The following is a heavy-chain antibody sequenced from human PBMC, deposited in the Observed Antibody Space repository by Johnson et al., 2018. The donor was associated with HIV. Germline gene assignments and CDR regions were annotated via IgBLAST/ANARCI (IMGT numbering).Heavy chain of an antibody. CDR3: AKGVASTTVAAFDI. CDR1: GLTFSDYY. CDR2: ISSSGSTM. Sequence: QMQLVESGGGLVKPGGSLRLSCAAPGLTFSDYYMTWIRQAPGKGLEWVSYISSSGSTMYYADSVRGRFTISRDSAQNSVSLQMNSLRAEDTALYYCAKGVASTTVAAFDIWGPGTMVTVSS. J-gene: IGHJ3*02. D-gene: IGHD4-17*01. V-gene: IGHV3-11*01.